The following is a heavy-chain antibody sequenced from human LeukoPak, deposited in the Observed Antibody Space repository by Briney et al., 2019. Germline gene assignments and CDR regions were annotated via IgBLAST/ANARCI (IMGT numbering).Heavy chain of an antibody. J-gene: IGHJ4*02. CDR1: GFTFNSYW. Sequence: GGSLRLSCAASGFTFNSYWMSWIRQAPGKGLEWVANIKQDGSEKYYVDSVKGRFTISRDNAKNSLYLQMNSLRAEDTAVYYCARALGYCTNGVCYRPYYFDYWGQGTLVTVSS. CDR3: ARALGYCTNGVCYRPYYFDY. V-gene: IGHV3-7*01. D-gene: IGHD2-8*01. CDR2: IKQDGSEK.